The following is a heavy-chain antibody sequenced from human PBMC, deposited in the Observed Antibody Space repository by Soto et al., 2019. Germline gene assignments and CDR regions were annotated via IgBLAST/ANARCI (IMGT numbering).Heavy chain of an antibody. CDR3: AHEQEESSYPEYFQH. J-gene: IGHJ1*01. D-gene: IGHD2-2*01. CDR2: IYSGGST. CDR1: GFTFSSNY. Sequence: EVQLVESGGGLIQPGGSLRLSCAASGFTFSSNYMSWVRQAPGKGLEWVAVIYSGGSTYYADSVKGRFTISRDNYKNTLYPQMNRLRAEDTAVYYCAHEQEESSYPEYFQHSGEGNRVKVSS. V-gene: IGHV3-53*01.